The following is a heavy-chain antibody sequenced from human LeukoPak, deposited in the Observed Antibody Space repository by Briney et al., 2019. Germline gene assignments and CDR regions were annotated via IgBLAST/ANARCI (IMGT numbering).Heavy chain of an antibody. Sequence: SETLSLTCTVSGGSISSSGYYWGWIRQPPGKGLEWIGYIYYSGSTNYNPSLRSRVTISLDTSKKQFSLKLSSVTAADTAIYYCAREGGTVPDYWGQGTLVTVSS. CDR3: AREGGTVPDY. D-gene: IGHD4-17*01. CDR2: IYYSGST. J-gene: IGHJ4*02. V-gene: IGHV4-61*08. CDR1: GGSISSSGYY.